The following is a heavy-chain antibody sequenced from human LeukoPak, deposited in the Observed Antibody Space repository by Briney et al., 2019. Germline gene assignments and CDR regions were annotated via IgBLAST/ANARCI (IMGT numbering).Heavy chain of an antibody. CDR2: IIPIFGTA. CDR3: ARDEICSSTSCSQGFDP. Sequence: GASVKVSCKASGYTFTSYGISWVRQAPGQGLEWMGGIIPIFGTANYAQKFQGRVTITADESTSTAYMELSSLRSEDTAVYYCARDEICSSTSCSQGFDPWGQGTLVTVSS. V-gene: IGHV1-69*13. J-gene: IGHJ5*02. CDR1: GYTFTSYG. D-gene: IGHD2-2*01.